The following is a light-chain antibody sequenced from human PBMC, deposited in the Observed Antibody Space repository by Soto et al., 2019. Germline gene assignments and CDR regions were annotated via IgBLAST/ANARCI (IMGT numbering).Light chain of an antibody. V-gene: IGKV1-5*03. Sequence: DIQMTQSPSTLSASVGDRVTITCRASQSISSWLAWYQQKPGRAPKLLISKASSLESGVPSRFSGSGSGTEFTLTISSLQPDDLGTYYCQQYYTHLWTFGQGTKVDIK. J-gene: IGKJ1*01. CDR2: KAS. CDR3: QQYYTHLWT. CDR1: QSISSW.